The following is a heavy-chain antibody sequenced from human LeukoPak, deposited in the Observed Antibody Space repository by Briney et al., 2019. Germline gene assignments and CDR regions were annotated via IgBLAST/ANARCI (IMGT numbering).Heavy chain of an antibody. V-gene: IGHV4-34*01. CDR2: INHSGST. Sequence: SETLSLTCAVYGGSFSNYYWSWIRQPPGKGLEWIGEINHSGSTNYNPSLKSRVTISVDTSKNQFSLKLTPVTAADTAVYYCARGRKFITYYYDSSGYYYSYWGQGTLVTVSS. CDR1: GGSFSNYY. CDR3: ARGRKFITYYYDSSGYYYSY. D-gene: IGHD3-22*01. J-gene: IGHJ4*02.